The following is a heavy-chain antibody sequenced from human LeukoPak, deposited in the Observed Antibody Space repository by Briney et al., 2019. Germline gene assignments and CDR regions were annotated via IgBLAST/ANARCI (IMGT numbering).Heavy chain of an antibody. J-gene: IGHJ4*02. CDR2: ISAYNGNT. D-gene: IGHD6-19*01. CDR1: GYTFTSYA. CDR3: ARDVQWLVEGVFDY. Sequence: ASVKVSCKASGYTFTSYAMNWVRQAPGQGLEWMGWISAYNGNTNYAQKLQGRVTMTTDTSTSTAYMELRSLRSDDTAVYYCARDVQWLVEGVFDYWGQGTLVTVSS. V-gene: IGHV1-18*01.